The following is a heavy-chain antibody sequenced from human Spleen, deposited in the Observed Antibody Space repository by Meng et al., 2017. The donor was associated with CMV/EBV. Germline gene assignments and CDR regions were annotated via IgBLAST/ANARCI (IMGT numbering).Heavy chain of an antibody. CDR1: GGSFSGYF. CDR2: INHRGST. CDR3: AGTGTTGAFDP. D-gene: IGHD4-11*01. V-gene: IGHV4-34*01. Sequence: LSCAVYGGSFSGYFWGWIRQPPEKGLEWIGEINHRGSTYYNPSLKSRVTISVDTSKNQFSLKLSSVTAADTAVYYCAGTGTTGAFDPWGQGTLVTVS. J-gene: IGHJ5*02.